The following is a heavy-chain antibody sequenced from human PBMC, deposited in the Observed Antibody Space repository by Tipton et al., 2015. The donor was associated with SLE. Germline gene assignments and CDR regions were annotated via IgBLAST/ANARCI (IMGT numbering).Heavy chain of an antibody. Sequence: TLSLTCTVSGGSISSYYWSWIRQPPGKGLEWIGYIYYSGSTNYNPSLKSRVTISVDTSKNQFSLKLSSVTAADTAVYYCARGWGSWPYYFDYWAQGTLVTVSS. CDR1: GGSISSYY. D-gene: IGHD6-13*01. CDR2: IYYSGST. J-gene: IGHJ4*02. CDR3: ARGWGSWPYYFDY. V-gene: IGHV4-59*01.